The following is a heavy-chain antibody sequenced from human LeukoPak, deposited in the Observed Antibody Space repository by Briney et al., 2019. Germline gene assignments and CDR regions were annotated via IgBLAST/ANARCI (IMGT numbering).Heavy chain of an antibody. CDR1: GFTFSSYE. CDR2: ISSNGGST. Sequence: GGSLRLSCAASGFTFSSYEMNWVRQAPGKGLEYVSAISSNGGSTYYANSVKGRFTISRDNSKNTLYLQMGSLRAEDMAVYYCARDRIVGATTGYYYMDVWGKGTTVTVSS. CDR3: ARDRIVGATTGYYYMDV. V-gene: IGHV3-64*01. D-gene: IGHD1-26*01. J-gene: IGHJ6*03.